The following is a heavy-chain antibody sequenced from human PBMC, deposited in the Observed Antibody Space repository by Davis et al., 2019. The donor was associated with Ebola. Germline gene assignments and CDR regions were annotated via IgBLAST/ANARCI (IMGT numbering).Heavy chain of an antibody. CDR2: INPSGGST. J-gene: IGHJ4*02. CDR3: ARVTTHFDY. D-gene: IGHD4-11*01. CDR1: GGTFSSYA. V-gene: IGHV1-46*01. Sequence: ASVKVSCKASGGTFSSYAISWVRQAPGQGLEWMGIINPSGGSTSYAQKFQGRVTMTRDTSTSTVYMELSSLRSEDTAVYYCARVTTHFDYWGQGTLVTVSS.